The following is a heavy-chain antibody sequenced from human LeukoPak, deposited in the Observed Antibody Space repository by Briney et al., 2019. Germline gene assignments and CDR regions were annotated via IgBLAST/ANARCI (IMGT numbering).Heavy chain of an antibody. CDR2: IKSKTDDGTT. D-gene: IGHD1-14*01. V-gene: IGHV3-15*01. Sequence: GGSLRLSCAASGFTFTNAWMSWVRQAPGKGLEWIGRIKSKTDDGTTDYAAPVKGRFTISRDDSKNTLYLQMNSLKTEDTAVYYCAKATGYLLWGQGTLVIVSS. CDR3: AKATGYLL. J-gene: IGHJ4*02. CDR1: GFTFTNAW.